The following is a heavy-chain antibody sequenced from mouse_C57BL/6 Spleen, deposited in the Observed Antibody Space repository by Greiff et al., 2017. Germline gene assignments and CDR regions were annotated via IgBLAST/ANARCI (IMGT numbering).Heavy chain of an antibody. CDR3: ARQSFITTVVARRYYFDD. J-gene: IGHJ2*01. V-gene: IGHV5-9*01. CDR2: ISGGGGNT. CDR1: GFTFSSYT. D-gene: IGHD1-1*01. Sequence: EVKLVESGGGLVKPGGSLKLSCAASGFTFSSYTMSWVRQTPEKRLEWVATISGGGGNTYYPDSVKGRFTISRDNAKNTLYLHMSSLRSEDTALYYCARQSFITTVVARRYYFDDWGQGTTLTVSS.